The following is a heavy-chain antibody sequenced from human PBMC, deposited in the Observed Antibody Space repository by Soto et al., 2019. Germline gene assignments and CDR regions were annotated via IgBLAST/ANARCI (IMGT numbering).Heavy chain of an antibody. D-gene: IGHD2-2*03. V-gene: IGHV4-34*01. J-gene: IGHJ4*02. Sequence: SETLSLTCAVYGGSFSGYYWSWIRQPPGKGLEWIGEINHSGSTNYNPSLKSRVTISVDTSKNQFSLKLSSVTAADTAVYYCARAGVLGIVVVPAAKEFDYWGQGTLVTVSS. CDR3: ARAGVLGIVVVPAAKEFDY. CDR1: GGSFSGYY. CDR2: INHSGST.